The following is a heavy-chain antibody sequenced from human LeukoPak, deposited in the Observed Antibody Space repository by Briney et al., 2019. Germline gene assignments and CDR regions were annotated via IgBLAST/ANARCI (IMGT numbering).Heavy chain of an antibody. D-gene: IGHD3-10*01. V-gene: IGHV3-23*01. CDR2: ISGISGSTT. CDR3: AKNYGSDRGVPYGMDV. Sequence: GGSLRLSCAASGFTFGNYAMRWVRRAPGKGLEWVAAISGISGSTTIYAGSVKGRFTVSRDNSKSTLYLQMNSLRAEDTAVYYCAKNYGSDRGVPYGMDVWGQGTTVTVAS. J-gene: IGHJ6*02. CDR1: GFTFGNYA.